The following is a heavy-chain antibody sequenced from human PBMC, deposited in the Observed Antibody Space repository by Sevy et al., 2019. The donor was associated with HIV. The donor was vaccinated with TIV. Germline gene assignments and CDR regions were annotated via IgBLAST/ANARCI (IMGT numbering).Heavy chain of an antibody. CDR2: IYSNGNS. Sequence: SETLSLTCTVSGGSITSYSWSWIRQPAGKGLEWLGRIYSNGNSNYNPSLKSRVTMSVDTSKNQFSLKLTSLNAAGTAVDFCAREGGAGSAWLENWFGPWGQGTLVTVSS. J-gene: IGHJ5*02. V-gene: IGHV4-4*07. D-gene: IGHD6-19*01. CDR1: GGSITSYS. CDR3: AREGGAGSAWLENWFGP.